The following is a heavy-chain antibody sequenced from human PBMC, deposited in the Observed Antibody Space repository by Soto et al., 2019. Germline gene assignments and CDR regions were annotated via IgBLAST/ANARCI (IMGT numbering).Heavy chain of an antibody. D-gene: IGHD3-3*01. CDR2: TYYRSKWYN. Sequence: SQTLSLTCAISGDSVSSNSAAWNWIRQSPSRGLEWLGRTYYRSKWYNDYAVSVKSRITINPDTSKNKFSLQLNSVTPEDTAVYYCARELMKGQYDFWSGYYLNWFDPWGLGTLVTVSS. J-gene: IGHJ5*02. CDR1: GDSVSSNSAA. CDR3: ARELMKGQYDFWSGYYLNWFDP. V-gene: IGHV6-1*01.